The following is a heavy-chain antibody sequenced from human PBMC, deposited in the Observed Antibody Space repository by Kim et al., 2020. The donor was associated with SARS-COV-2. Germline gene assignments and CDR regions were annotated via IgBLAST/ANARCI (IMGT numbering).Heavy chain of an antibody. V-gene: IGHV1-69*13. CDR2: IIPIFGTA. CDR1: GGTFSSYA. CDR3: ARVEDADYYDSSGYWGHFDY. D-gene: IGHD3-22*01. J-gene: IGHJ4*02. Sequence: SVKVSCKASGGTFSSYAISWVRQAPGQGLEWMGGIIPIFGTANYAQKFQGRVTITADESTSTAYMELSSLRSEDTAVYYCARVEDADYYDSSGYWGHFDYWGQGTLVTVSS.